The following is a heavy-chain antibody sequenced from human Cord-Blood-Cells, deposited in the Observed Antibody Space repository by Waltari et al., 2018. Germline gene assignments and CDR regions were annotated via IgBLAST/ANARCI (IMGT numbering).Heavy chain of an antibody. CDR2: INHSGST. CDR1: GGSFSGYY. CDR3: ARGGWNYDFDY. D-gene: IGHD1-7*01. J-gene: IGHJ4*02. V-gene: IGHV4-34*01. Sequence: QVQLQQWGAGLLKPSETLSLTCGVYGGSFSGYYWSWIRQPPGKGLEWIGEINHSGSTNYNPSLKGRVTISVDTSKNQFSLKLSSVTAADTAVYYCARGGWNYDFDYWGQGTLVTVSS.